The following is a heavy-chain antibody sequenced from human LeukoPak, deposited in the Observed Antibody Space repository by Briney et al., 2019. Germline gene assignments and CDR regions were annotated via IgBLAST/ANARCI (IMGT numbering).Heavy chain of an antibody. CDR1: GYTFTSSG. J-gene: IGHJ4*02. V-gene: IGHV1-18*01. CDR3: ARVPPSAHQLLSSDY. D-gene: IGHD2-2*01. Sequence: ASVKVSCKASGYTFTSSGISWVRQAPGQGLEWMAWISANNGETRYAQNLQGRLTMTTDTSTSIAYMELRSLRPDDTAVYYCARVPPSAHQLLSSDYWGQGTQVTVSS. CDR2: ISANNGET.